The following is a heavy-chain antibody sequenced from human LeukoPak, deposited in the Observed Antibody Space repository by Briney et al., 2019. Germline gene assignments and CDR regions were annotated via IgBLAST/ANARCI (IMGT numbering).Heavy chain of an antibody. CDR1: GDSITSRNW. D-gene: IGHD3-10*01. Sequence: SATLSLTCSVSGDSITSRNWWTWVRQTPEQGLEWIGEIYHTGSTNYNPSVEGRVTISIDKSRNQFSLMLNSATAADTALYYCARGMWFDTLFSAFDVWGQGTMVSVSS. V-gene: IGHV4-4*02. CDR3: ARGMWFDTLFSAFDV. J-gene: IGHJ3*01. CDR2: IYHTGST.